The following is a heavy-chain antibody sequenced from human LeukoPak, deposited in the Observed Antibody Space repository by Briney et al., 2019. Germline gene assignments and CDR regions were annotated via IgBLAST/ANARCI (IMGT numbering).Heavy chain of an antibody. D-gene: IGHD6-19*01. V-gene: IGHV1-2*02. CDR3: ARDRGAVAGKRGYFDY. J-gene: IGHJ4*02. Sequence: ASVKVSCKASGYTFTGYYMHWVRQAPGQGLEWMGWINPNSGGTNYAQRFQGRVTMTRDTSISTAYMELSRLRSDDTAVYYCARDRGAVAGKRGYFDYWGQGTLVTVSS. CDR2: INPNSGGT. CDR1: GYTFTGYY.